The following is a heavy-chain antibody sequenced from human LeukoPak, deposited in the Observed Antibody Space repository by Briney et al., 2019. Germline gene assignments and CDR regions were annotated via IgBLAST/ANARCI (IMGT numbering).Heavy chain of an antibody. CDR3: ATRQTTVDYYDC. J-gene: IGHJ4*02. D-gene: IGHD4-23*01. Sequence: GGSLRLSCVGSGFTFSTYAMNWARQAPGKGLEWVSAISSGGTTYYADSVKGRFSISRDNSKNTVYLQMNSLRAEDTAVYYCATRQTTVDYYDCWGQGTLVTASS. CDR2: ISSGGTT. V-gene: IGHV3-23*01. CDR1: GFTFSTYA.